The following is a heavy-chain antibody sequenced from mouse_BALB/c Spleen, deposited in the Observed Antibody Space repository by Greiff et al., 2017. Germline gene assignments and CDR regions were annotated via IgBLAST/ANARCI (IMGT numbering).Heavy chain of an antibody. CDR3: ARTGTDWFAY. Sequence: QVQLKESGPGLVQPSQSLSITCTVSGFSLTSYGVHWVRQSPGKGLEWLGVIWSGGSTDYNAAFISRLSISKDNSKSQVFFKMNSLQADDTAIYYCARTGTDWFAYWGQGTLVTVSA. V-gene: IGHV2-4-1*01. D-gene: IGHD4-1*01. J-gene: IGHJ3*01. CDR1: GFSLTSYG. CDR2: IWSGGST.